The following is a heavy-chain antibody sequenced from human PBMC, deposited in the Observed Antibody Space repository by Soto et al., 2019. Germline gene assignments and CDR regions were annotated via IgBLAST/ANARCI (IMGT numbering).Heavy chain of an antibody. CDR3: TTPYYYDSPDAFDI. J-gene: IGHJ3*02. CDR1: GFTFSNAW. V-gene: IGHV3-15*07. Sequence: GESLKISCAASGFTFSNAWMNWVRQAPGKGLEWVGRIKSKTDGGTTDYAAPVKGRFTISRDDSKNTLYLQMNSLKTEDTAVYYCTTPYYYDSPDAFDIWGQGTMVTVSS. D-gene: IGHD3-22*01. CDR2: IKSKTDGGTT.